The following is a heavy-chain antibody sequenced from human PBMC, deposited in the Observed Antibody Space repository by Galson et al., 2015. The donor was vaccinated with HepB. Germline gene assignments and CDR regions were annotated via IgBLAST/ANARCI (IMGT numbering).Heavy chain of an antibody. Sequence: SVKVSCKASGYTFTSYYMHWVRQAPGQELEWMGIINPSGGSTSYAQKFQGRVTMTRDTSTSTVYMELSSLRSEDTAVYYCARDRGYCSGGSCYSHGFDPWGQGTLVTVSS. CDR2: INPSGGST. D-gene: IGHD2-15*01. V-gene: IGHV1-46*01. CDR1: GYTFTSYY. CDR3: ARDRGYCSGGSCYSHGFDP. J-gene: IGHJ5*02.